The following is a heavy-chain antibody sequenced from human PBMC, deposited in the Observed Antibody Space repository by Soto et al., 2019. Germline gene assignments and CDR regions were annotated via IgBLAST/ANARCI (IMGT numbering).Heavy chain of an antibody. Sequence: SETLSLTCTVSGGSITGGTFYWGWIRQHPGKGLKWIGEINHSGSTNYNASLKSRVTISVDTSKNQFSLKLSSVTDADTAVYYCARGAFRFYDYVWGTSRGADVWGQGTTVTVPS. D-gene: IGHD3-16*01. J-gene: IGHJ6*02. CDR2: INHSGST. V-gene: IGHV4-34*01. CDR1: GGSITGGTFY. CDR3: ARGAFRFYDYVWGTSRGADV.